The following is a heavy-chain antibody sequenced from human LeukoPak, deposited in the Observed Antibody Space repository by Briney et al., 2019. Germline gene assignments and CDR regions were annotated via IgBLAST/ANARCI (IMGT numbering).Heavy chain of an antibody. CDR1: GYSFTGYY. CDR3: ARDYLLYDTSGYYYLLRY. D-gene: IGHD3-22*01. J-gene: IGHJ4*02. Sequence: GASVKVSCKASGYSFTGYYMHWVRQAPGQGLEWMGWINPNSGGTGYAQKFQGRVTMTRDTSISTAYTELSRLRSDDTAVYYCARDYLLYDTSGYYYLLRYWGQGTLVTVSS. CDR2: INPNSGGT. V-gene: IGHV1-2*02.